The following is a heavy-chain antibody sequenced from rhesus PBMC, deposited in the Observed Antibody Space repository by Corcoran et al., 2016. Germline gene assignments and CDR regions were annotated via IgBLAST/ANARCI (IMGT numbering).Heavy chain of an antibody. J-gene: IGHJ6*01. CDR3: ARYPLNTVTTSFHGLDS. CDR1: GDSLSSYW. CDR2: IHGNSGSS. D-gene: IGHD4-23*01. Sequence: QVQLQESGQGLVKPSETLSLICTVAGDSLSSYWWTWIRQAPGKGLEWFGEIHGNSGSSKHNTSLKRRVTISKYASENQLALKQTAIAAADTAVYYCARYPLNTVTTSFHGLDSWGQVVVVTISS. V-gene: IGHV4-80*01.